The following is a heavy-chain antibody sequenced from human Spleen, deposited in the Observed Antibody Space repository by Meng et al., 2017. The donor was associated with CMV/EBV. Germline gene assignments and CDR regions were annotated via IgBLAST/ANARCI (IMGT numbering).Heavy chain of an antibody. CDR1: GYSISSGYY. V-gene: IGHV4-38-2*02. D-gene: IGHD3-22*01. J-gene: IGHJ5*02. Sequence: SETLSLTCTVSGYSISSGYYWGWIRQPPGKGLEWIGSIYYSGSTYYNPSLKSRVTISVDTSKNQFSLKLSSVTAADTAVYYCARTPNYYDSGWFDPWGQGTLVTVSS. CDR3: ARTPNYYDSGWFDP. CDR2: IYYSGST.